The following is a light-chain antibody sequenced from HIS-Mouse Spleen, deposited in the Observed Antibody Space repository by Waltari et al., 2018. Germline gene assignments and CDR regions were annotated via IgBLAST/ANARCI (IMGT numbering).Light chain of an antibody. CDR1: SSDVGVYNY. CDR2: EVS. CDR3: SSYTSSSSWV. J-gene: IGLJ3*02. Sequence: QSALTQPASVSGSPGQSITISCPGTSSDVGVYNYVSWYQQHPGNAPKLIIYEVSNRPSGVSNRFSGSKSGNTASLTISGLQAEDEADYYCSSYTSSSSWVFGGGTKLTVL. V-gene: IGLV2-14*01.